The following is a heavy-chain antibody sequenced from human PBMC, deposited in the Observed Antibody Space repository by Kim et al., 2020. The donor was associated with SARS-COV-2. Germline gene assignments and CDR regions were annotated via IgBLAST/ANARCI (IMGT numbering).Heavy chain of an antibody. Sequence: SPSFQGQVTISADKSISTAYLQWSSLKASDTAMYYCARQYSSGWWGEFDYWGQGTLVTVSS. D-gene: IGHD6-19*01. CDR3: ARQYSSGWWGEFDY. J-gene: IGHJ4*02. V-gene: IGHV5-51*01.